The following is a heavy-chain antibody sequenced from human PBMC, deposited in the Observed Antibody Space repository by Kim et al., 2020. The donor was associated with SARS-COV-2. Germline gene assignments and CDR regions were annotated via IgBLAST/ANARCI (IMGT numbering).Heavy chain of an antibody. CDR1: GFTFSDYY. Sequence: GGSLRLSCAASGFTFSDYYMSWIRQAPGKGLEWVSYISSSGSTIYYADSVKGRFTISRDNAKNSLYLQMNSLRAEDTAVYYCATAGYSYENPTEGPTKSDYWGQGTLVTVSS. D-gene: IGHD5-18*01. J-gene: IGHJ4*02. V-gene: IGHV3-11*01. CDR2: ISSSGSTI. CDR3: ATAGYSYENPTEGPTKSDY.